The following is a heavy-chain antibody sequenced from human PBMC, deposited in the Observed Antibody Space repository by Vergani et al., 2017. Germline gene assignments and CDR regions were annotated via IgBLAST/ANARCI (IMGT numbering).Heavy chain of an antibody. CDR2: LYYSGST. D-gene: IGHD3-3*01. CDR1: GGSISSGGYY. CDR3: ARVVKVTIFGVVPNWFDP. J-gene: IGHJ5*02. V-gene: IGHV4-31*03. Sequence: QVQLQESGPGLVKPSQTLSLTCTVSGGSISSGGYYWSWIRQHPGKGLEWIGYLYYSGSTYYNPSLKSRVTISVDTSKNQFSLKLSSVTAADTAVYYCARVVKVTIFGVVPNWFDPWGQGTLVTVSS.